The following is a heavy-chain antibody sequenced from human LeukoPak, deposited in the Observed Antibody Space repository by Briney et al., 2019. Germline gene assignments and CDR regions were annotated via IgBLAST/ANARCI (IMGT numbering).Heavy chain of an antibody. V-gene: IGHV3-53*01. CDR2: IYSGGAT. J-gene: IGHJ6*02. CDR3: ARDPRTTGKSNYGMDV. Sequence: GGSLRLSCAASGITVSSNYMSWVRQPPGKGLEWVSIIYSGGATYYADSVQGRFTISRDNSKNTVYLQMNSLRVEDTAVYYCARDPRTTGKSNYGMDVWGQGTTVTVSS. CDR1: GITVSSNY. D-gene: IGHD4-17*01.